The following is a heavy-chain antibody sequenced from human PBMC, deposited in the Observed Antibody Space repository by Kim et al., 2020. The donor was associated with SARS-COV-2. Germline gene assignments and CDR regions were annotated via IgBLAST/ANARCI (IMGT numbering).Heavy chain of an antibody. CDR2: ISGSGGST. V-gene: IGHV3-23*01. J-gene: IGHJ4*02. Sequence: GGSLRLSCAASGFTFSSYAMSWVRQAPGKGLEWVSAISGSGGSTYYADSVKGRFTISRNNSKNTLYLQMNSLRAEDTAVYYCAKVEWFGEGNFDYWGQGTLVTVSS. D-gene: IGHD3-10*01. CDR3: AKVEWFGEGNFDY. CDR1: GFTFSSYA.